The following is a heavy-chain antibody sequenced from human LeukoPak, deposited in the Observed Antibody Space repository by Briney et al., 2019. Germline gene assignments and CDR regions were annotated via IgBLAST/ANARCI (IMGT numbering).Heavy chain of an antibody. V-gene: IGHV4-34*01. CDR1: GGSFSGYY. CDR3: ARGAVAGTVDY. J-gene: IGHJ4*02. D-gene: IGHD6-19*01. Sequence: SETLSLTCAVYGGSFSGYYWSWIRQPPGKGLEWIGEINHSGSTNYNPSLKSRVTISVDTSKNQFSLKLSPVTAADTAVYYCARGAVAGTVDYWGQGTLVTVSS. CDR2: INHSGST.